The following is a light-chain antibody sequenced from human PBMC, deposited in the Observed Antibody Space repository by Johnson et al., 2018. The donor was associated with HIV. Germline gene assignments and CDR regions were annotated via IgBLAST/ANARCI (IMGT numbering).Light chain of an antibody. CDR2: ENH. Sequence: QSVLTQPPSVSAAPGQKVTISCSGSSSNIGNNYVSWYQQLPGTAPKLLIYENHKRPSGIPDRFSGSKSGTSATLGITGLQTGDEADYYCGTWDSSLSAGVLGTGTKVSVL. CDR1: SSNIGNNY. V-gene: IGLV1-51*02. CDR3: GTWDSSLSAGV. J-gene: IGLJ1*01.